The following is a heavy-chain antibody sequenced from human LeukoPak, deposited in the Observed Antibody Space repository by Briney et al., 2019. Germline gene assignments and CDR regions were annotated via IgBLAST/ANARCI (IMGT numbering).Heavy chain of an antibody. V-gene: IGHV3-74*01. CDR1: GFTFSSYW. J-gene: IGHJ6*02. D-gene: IGHD3-22*01. Sequence: GGSLRLSCAASGFTFSSYWMHWVRQAPGKGLVWVSRINSDGSSTSYADSVKGRFTISRDNAKNTLYLQMNSLRAEDTAVYYCAREEKVVITPRYYGMDVWGQGTTVTVCS. CDR3: AREEKVVITPRYYGMDV. CDR2: INSDGSST.